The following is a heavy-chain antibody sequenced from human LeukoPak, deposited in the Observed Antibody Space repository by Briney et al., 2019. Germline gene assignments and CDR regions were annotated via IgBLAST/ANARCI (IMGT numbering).Heavy chain of an antibody. Sequence: SETLSLTCTVSGGSISSGSYYWSWIRQPARKGLEWIGRIYTSGSTNYNPSLKSRVTISVDTSKNQFSLKLSSVTAADTAVYYCAREDLYSSSWHNWFDPWGQGTLVTVSS. CDR1: GGSISSGSYY. CDR2: IYTSGST. V-gene: IGHV4-61*02. CDR3: AREDLYSSSWHNWFDP. J-gene: IGHJ5*02. D-gene: IGHD6-13*01.